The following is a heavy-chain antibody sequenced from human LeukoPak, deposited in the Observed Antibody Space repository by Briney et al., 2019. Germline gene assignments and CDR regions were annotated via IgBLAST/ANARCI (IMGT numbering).Heavy chain of an antibody. CDR2: IKSKTDGGTT. J-gene: IGHJ3*02. CDR1: GFTFSNAW. Sequence: GGSLRLSCAASGFTFSNAWMSWVRQAPGKGQEWVGRIKSKTDGGTTDYAAPVKGRFTISRDDSKNTLYLQMNSLKTEDTAVYYCTTEGDEELLGSSDAFDIWGQGTMVTVSS. V-gene: IGHV3-15*01. D-gene: IGHD1-26*01. CDR3: TTEGDEELLGSSDAFDI.